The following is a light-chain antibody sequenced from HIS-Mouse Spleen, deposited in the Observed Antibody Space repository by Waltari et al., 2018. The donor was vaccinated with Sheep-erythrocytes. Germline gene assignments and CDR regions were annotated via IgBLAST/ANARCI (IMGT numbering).Light chain of an antibody. V-gene: IGKV1-8*01. CDR2: AAS. J-gene: IGKJ1*01. CDR1: QGISSY. Sequence: AIRMTQSPSSFSASTGDRVTITCRASQGISSYLAWYQQKPGKGPKLLLYAASTLQSGVPSRFSGSGSGTDFTLTISCLQSEDFATYYCQQYYSYPPTFGQGTKVEIK. CDR3: QQYYSYPPT.